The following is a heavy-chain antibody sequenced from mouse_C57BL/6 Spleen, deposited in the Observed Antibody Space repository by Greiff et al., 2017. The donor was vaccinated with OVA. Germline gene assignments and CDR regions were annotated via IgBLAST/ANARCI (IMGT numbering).Heavy chain of an antibody. Sequence: VQLQQSGPGLVQPSQSLSITCTVSGFSLTSYGVHWVRQSPGKGLEWLGVIWSGGSTDYNAAFISRLSSSKDNSKSQVFFKMNSLKADDTAMYYCARDDRSGYQAWFAYWGQGPLVPVSA. CDR1: GFSLTSYG. CDR2: IWSGGST. D-gene: IGHD3-2*02. J-gene: IGHJ3*01. V-gene: IGHV2-2*01. CDR3: ARDDRSGYQAWFAY.